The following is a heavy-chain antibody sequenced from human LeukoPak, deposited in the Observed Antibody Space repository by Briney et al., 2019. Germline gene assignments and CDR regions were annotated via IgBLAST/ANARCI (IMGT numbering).Heavy chain of an antibody. CDR1: GYTFTGYY. J-gene: IGHJ3*02. D-gene: IGHD3-10*01. V-gene: IGHV1-2*02. Sequence: ASVKVSCKASGYTFTGYYMHWVRQAPGQGLEWMGWINPNSGGTNYAQKFQGRVTMTRDTSISTAYMELSRLRSDATAVYYCARGVPMVRGVWDAFDIWGQGTMVTVSS. CDR3: ARGVPMVRGVWDAFDI. CDR2: INPNSGGT.